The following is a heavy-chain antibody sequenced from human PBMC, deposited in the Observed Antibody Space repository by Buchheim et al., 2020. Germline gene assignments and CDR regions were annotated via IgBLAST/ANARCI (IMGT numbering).Heavy chain of an antibody. J-gene: IGHJ5*02. CDR2: IYHSGST. V-gene: IGHV4-4*02. CDR3: ASLGGGYCSSTSCSYWFDP. Sequence: QVQLQESGPGLVKPSGTLSLTCAVSGGSISSSNWWSWVRQPPGKGLEWIGEIYHSGSTNYNPSLKSRVTISLDKSTNQSSLKLSSVTAADTAVYYCASLGGGYCSSTSCSYWFDPWGQGTL. D-gene: IGHD2-2*01. CDR1: GGSISSSNW.